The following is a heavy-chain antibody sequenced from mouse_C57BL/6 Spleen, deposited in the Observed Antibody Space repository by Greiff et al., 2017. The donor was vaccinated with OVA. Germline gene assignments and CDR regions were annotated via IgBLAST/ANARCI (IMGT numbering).Heavy chain of an antibody. CDR1: GYTFTSYW. CDR2: IDPSDSYT. J-gene: IGHJ4*01. Sequence: QVQLQQSGAELVMPGASVKLSCKASGYTFTSYWMHWVKQRPGQGLEWIGEIDPSDSYTNYNQKFKGKSTLTVDKSSSTAYMQLSSLTSEDSAVYYCARRGGFYYYAMDYWGQGTSVTVSS. CDR3: ARRGGFYYYAMDY. V-gene: IGHV1-69*01.